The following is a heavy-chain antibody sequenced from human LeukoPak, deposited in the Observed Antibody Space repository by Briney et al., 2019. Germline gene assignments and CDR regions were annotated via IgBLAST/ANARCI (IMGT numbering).Heavy chain of an antibody. CDR1: GYTFSSYG. D-gene: IGHD5-18*01. V-gene: IGHV1-18*04. CDR2: INTYSGTT. CDR3: ATVYQRGYSYGYARTLPDY. J-gene: IGHJ4*02. Sequence: ASVQVSCKASGYTFSSYGISWVRQAPGQGLQWMGWINTYSGTTDYAHNLQDRVTLTAHASTSTAYMELRSLRSEDTAVYYCATVYQRGYSYGYARTLPDYWGQGTLVTVSS.